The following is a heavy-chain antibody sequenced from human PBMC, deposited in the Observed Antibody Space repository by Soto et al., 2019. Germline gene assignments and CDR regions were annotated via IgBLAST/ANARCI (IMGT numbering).Heavy chain of an antibody. CDR3: AREVRVRGSAFDI. J-gene: IGHJ3*02. V-gene: IGHV3-66*01. D-gene: IGHD3-10*01. Sequence: EVQLVESGGGLVQPGGSLRLSCAVSGFTVSSNYMNWVRQAPGKGLEWVSFIYSGGNTYYADSVKGRFTISRDNSKNMLYLQMNSLRVEDTAVYYCAREVRVRGSAFDIWGQGTMVTVSS. CDR1: GFTVSSNY. CDR2: IYSGGNT.